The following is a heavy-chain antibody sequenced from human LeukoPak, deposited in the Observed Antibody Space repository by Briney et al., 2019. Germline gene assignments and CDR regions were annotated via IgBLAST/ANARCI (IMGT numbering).Heavy chain of an antibody. CDR3: ARGLPAYGSGSYFYYFDY. J-gene: IGHJ4*02. CDR2: INHSGST. CDR1: GGSFSGYY. Sequence: SETLSLTCAVYGGSFSGYYWSWIRQPPGKGLEWIGEINHSGSTYYNPSLKSRVTISVDTSKNQFSLKLSSVTAADTAVYYCARGLPAYGSGSYFYYFDYWGQGTLVTVSS. D-gene: IGHD3-10*01. V-gene: IGHV4-34*01.